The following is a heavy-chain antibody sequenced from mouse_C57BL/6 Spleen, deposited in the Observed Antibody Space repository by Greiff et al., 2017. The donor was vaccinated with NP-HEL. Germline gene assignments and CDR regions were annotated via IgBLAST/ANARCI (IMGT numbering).Heavy chain of an antibody. V-gene: IGHV1-59*01. CDR1: GYTFTSYW. CDR2: IDPSDSYT. D-gene: IGHD1-1*01. Sequence: VQLQQPGAELVRPGTSVKLSCKASGYTFTSYWMHWVKQRPGQGLEWIGVIDPSDSYTNYNQKFKGKATLTVDTSSSTAYMQLSSLTSEDSAVYYCARKGSVVATNYYAMDYWGQGTSVTVSS. CDR3: ARKGSVVATNYYAMDY. J-gene: IGHJ4*01.